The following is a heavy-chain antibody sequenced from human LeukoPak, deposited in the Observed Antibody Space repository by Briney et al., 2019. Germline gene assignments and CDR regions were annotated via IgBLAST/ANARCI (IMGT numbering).Heavy chain of an antibody. Sequence: GGSLRLSCAASGFTFSNYAMSWVRQAPGKGLEWVSAISGSGSSTYYADSVKGRFTISRDNSKNTLYLQMNSLRAEDTAVYYCAKAREWGYCSGGSCYGQVDYWGQGTLVTVSS. CDR3: AKAREWGYCSGGSCYGQVDY. V-gene: IGHV3-23*01. CDR1: GFTFSNYA. J-gene: IGHJ4*02. CDR2: ISGSGSST. D-gene: IGHD2-15*01.